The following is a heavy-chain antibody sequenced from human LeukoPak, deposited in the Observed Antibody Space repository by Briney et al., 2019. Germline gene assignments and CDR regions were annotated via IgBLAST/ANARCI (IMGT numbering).Heavy chain of an antibody. CDR3: AREDSYGSYYFDY. V-gene: IGHV4-39*02. J-gene: IGHJ4*02. D-gene: IGHD5-18*01. Sequence: SETLSLTCTLPGGPISSRSYYWGWIRQPPGKGLEWIASIYYSGDTYYSPSLRSRLTISIDTSRNEFSLRVSSVTAADTAVYYCAREDSYGSYYFDYWGQGTLVTVSS. CDR1: GGPISSRSYY. CDR2: IYYSGDT.